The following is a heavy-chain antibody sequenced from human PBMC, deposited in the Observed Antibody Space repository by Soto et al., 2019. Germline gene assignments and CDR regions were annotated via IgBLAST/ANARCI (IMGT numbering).Heavy chain of an antibody. D-gene: IGHD6-6*01. V-gene: IGHV3-7*05. CDR1: GFTFSSYW. CDR2: IKQDGSEK. J-gene: IGHJ4*02. Sequence: GGSLRLSCAASGFTFSSYWMSWVRQAPGKGLEWVANIKQDGSEKYYVDSVKGRFTISRDNAKNSLYLQMNSLRVGDTAVYYCAMGAARQNFDYWGQGTLVTVSS. CDR3: AMGAARQNFDY.